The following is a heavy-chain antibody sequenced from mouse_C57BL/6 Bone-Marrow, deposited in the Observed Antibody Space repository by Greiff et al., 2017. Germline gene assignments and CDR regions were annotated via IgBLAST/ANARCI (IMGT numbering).Heavy chain of an antibody. Sequence: QVQLQQPGAELVMPGASVKLSCKASGYTFTSYWMHWVKQRPGQGLEWIGEIDPSDSYTNYNQKFKGKSTLTVDKSSSTAYMQLSSLTSEDSAVYYCARRGYDYGYYAMDYWGQGTSVTVSS. V-gene: IGHV1-69*01. D-gene: IGHD2-4*01. CDR2: IDPSDSYT. CDR3: ARRGYDYGYYAMDY. J-gene: IGHJ4*01. CDR1: GYTFTSYW.